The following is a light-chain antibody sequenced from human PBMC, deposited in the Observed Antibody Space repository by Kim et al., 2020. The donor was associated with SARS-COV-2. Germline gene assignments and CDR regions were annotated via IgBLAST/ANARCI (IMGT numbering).Light chain of an antibody. CDR3: QQSYSTLFT. Sequence: DIQMTQSPSSLSASVGDRVTITCRASQSISSYLNWYQQKPGKAPKLLIYAASSLQSGVPSRFSGSGSGTDFTLTISSLQPEDFATYYCQQSYSTLFTFGPGTKLEI. V-gene: IGKV1-39*01. CDR1: QSISSY. J-gene: IGKJ3*01. CDR2: AAS.